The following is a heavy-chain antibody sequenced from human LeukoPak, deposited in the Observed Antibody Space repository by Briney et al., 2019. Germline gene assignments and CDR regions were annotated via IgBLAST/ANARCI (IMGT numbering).Heavy chain of an antibody. V-gene: IGHV5-51*01. CDR2: IYPGDSDT. CDR3: ARVVPAATGYYYYGMDV. D-gene: IGHD2-2*01. J-gene: IGHJ6*02. CDR1: GYSFTSYW. Sequence: GESLKISCKGSGYSFTSYWIGWVRQLPGKGLEWMGIIYPGDSDTRYSPSFQGQVTISADKSISTAYLQWSSLKASDTAMYYCARVVPAATGYYYYGMDVWGQGTTVTVSS.